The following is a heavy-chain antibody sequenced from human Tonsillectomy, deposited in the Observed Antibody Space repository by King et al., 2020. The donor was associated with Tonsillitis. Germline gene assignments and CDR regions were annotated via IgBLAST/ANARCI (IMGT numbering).Heavy chain of an antibody. J-gene: IGHJ3*02. CDR1: GFSLSTSGVG. CDR2: IYWDDDK. CDR3: AHLEMATIKGLENDAFDI. V-gene: IGHV2-5*02. Sequence: TLKESGPTLVKPTQTLTLTCTFSGFSLSTSGVGVGWIRQPPGKALEWLALIYWDDDKRYSPSLKSRLTITKDTSKNQVVLTMTNMDPVDTATYYWAHLEMATIKGLENDAFDIWGQGTMVTVSS. D-gene: IGHD5-24*01.